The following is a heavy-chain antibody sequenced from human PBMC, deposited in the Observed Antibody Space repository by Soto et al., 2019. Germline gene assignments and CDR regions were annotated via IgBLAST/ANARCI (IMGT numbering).Heavy chain of an antibody. Sequence: QVQLVQSGAEVKKAGASVKVSCKASGYTFTSYYMHWVRQAPGQGLEWMGIINPSGGSTSYAQKFQGRVTMTRDTSTSTVYMELSSLRSEDTAVYYCARIGIAARYYYGMDAWGLGTTVTVSS. CDR3: ARIGIAARYYYGMDA. J-gene: IGHJ6*02. CDR2: INPSGGST. CDR1: GYTFTSYY. V-gene: IGHV1-46*01. D-gene: IGHD6-6*01.